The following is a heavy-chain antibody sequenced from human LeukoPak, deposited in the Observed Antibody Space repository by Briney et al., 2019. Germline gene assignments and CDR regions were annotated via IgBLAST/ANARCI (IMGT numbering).Heavy chain of an antibody. V-gene: IGHV3-30*02. CDR1: GFTFSSYG. Sequence: GRSLRLSCAASGFTFSSYGMHWVRQAPGKGLEWVAFIRYDGSNKYYADSVKGRFTISRDNAKNSLYLQTNSLRAEDTAVYYCATGANTYYYGSGSYYFDYWGQGTLVTVSS. CDR2: IRYDGSNK. D-gene: IGHD3-10*01. J-gene: IGHJ4*02. CDR3: ATGANTYYYGSGSYYFDY.